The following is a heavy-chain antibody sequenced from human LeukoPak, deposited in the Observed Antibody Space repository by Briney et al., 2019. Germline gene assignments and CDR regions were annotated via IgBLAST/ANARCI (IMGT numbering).Heavy chain of an antibody. J-gene: IGHJ4*02. V-gene: IGHV3-73*01. CDR2: IRSKANSYAT. D-gene: IGHD4-23*01. CDR1: GFTFSGSA. CDR3: MTTVVIPFDY. Sequence: RGSLRLSCAASGFTFSGSAMHWVRQASGKGLEWVGRIRSKANSYATAYAASVKGRFTISRDDSKNTAYLQMNSLKTEDTAVYYCMTTVVIPFDYWGQGTLVTVSS.